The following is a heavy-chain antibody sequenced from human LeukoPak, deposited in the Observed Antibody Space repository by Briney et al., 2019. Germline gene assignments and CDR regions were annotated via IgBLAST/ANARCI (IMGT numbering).Heavy chain of an antibody. J-gene: IGHJ4*02. V-gene: IGHV4-34*01. CDR1: GGSFSGYY. CDR2: INHSGST. CDR3: ARVSWSLFDY. D-gene: IGHD6-13*01. Sequence: SETLSLTCAVYGGSFSGYYWSWIRQPPGKGLEWIGEINHSGSTNYNPSLKSRVTISVGTSKNQFSLKLSSVTAADTAVYYCARVSWSLFDYWGQGTLVTVSS.